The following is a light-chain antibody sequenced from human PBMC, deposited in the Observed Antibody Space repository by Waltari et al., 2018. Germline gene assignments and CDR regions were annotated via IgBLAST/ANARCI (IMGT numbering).Light chain of an antibody. CDR1: GSDIGGYTY. J-gene: IGLJ1*01. V-gene: IGLV2-11*01. Sequence: QSALTQPRSVSGSLGQSVTISCTGPGSDIGGYTYVSWYQQHPDKVPKLIIFDVAKRPSGVPDRFSGSKSGNTASLTISGLQAEDEADYYCCSYAGSYTFVFGVGTKVSVV. CDR2: DVA. CDR3: CSYAGSYTFV.